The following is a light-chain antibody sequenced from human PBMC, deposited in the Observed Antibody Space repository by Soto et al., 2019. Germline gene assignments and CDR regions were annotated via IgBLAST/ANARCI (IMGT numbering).Light chain of an antibody. CDR1: QSISSD. V-gene: IGKV1-39*01. J-gene: IGKJ4*01. CDR3: QQSHSIPLT. Sequence: IQMTQSPSSLSASVGDRVTITCRASQSISSDLNWYQQKPGKAPKVLIYGASSLQSGVPSRFSGSGFGTDFTLTISSLQPEDFATYYCQQSHSIPLTFGGGTKVEIK. CDR2: GAS.